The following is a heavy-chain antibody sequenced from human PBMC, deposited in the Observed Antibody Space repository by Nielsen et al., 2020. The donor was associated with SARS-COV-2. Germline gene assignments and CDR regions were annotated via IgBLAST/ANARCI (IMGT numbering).Heavy chain of an antibody. D-gene: IGHD3-9*01. V-gene: IGHV3-9*01. J-gene: IGHJ4*02. CDR3: AKEQYYDNALRGFDY. CDR2: ISWNSGSI. Sequence: GGSLRLSCAASGFTFDDYAMHWVRQAPGKGLEWVSGISWNSGSIGYADSVKGRFTISRDNAKNSLYLQMNSLRAEDTALYYCAKEQYYDNALRGFDYWGQGTLVTVSS. CDR1: GFTFDDYA.